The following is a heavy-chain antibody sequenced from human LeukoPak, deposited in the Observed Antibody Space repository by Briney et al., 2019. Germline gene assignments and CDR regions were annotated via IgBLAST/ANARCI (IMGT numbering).Heavy chain of an antibody. J-gene: IGHJ4*02. Sequence: ASVKVSSKASGGTFSSYAISWVRQAPGQGLEWMGRIIPIFGTANYAQKFQGRVTITTDESTSTAYMELSSLRSEDTAVYYCARDPILWGGYYYGNYFDYWGQGTLVTVSS. CDR2: IIPIFGTA. D-gene: IGHD3-22*01. CDR3: ARDPILWGGYYYGNYFDY. CDR1: GGTFSSYA. V-gene: IGHV1-69*05.